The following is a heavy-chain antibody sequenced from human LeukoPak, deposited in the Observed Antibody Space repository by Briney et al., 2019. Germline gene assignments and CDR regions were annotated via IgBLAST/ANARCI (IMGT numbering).Heavy chain of an antibody. J-gene: IGHJ4*02. CDR1: GFSFRSYA. Sequence: GGSLRLSCAASGFSFRSYAMSWVRQAPGKGLEWVGRLKGRTSTETTDFAAPVKGRFTISRDDSKNTLYLQMNSLTAEDTAVYYCTWMATVTTVDVWGQGTLVTASS. CDR3: TWMATVTTVDV. CDR2: LKGRTSTETT. D-gene: IGHD4-17*01. V-gene: IGHV3-15*01.